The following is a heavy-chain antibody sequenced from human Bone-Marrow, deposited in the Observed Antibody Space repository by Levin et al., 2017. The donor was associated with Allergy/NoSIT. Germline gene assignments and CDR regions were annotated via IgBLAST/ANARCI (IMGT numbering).Heavy chain of an antibody. V-gene: IGHV4-34*01. D-gene: IGHD4-11*01. CDR2: INHSGST. CDR3: ARVSVTVTTPRSYYYGMDV. Sequence: ASETLSLTCAVYGGSFSGYYWSWIRQPPGKGLEWIGEINHSGSTNYNPSLKSRVTISVDTSKNQFSLKLSSVTAADTAVYYCARVSVTVTTPRSYYYGMDVWGQGTTVTVSS. CDR1: GGSFSGYY. J-gene: IGHJ6*02.